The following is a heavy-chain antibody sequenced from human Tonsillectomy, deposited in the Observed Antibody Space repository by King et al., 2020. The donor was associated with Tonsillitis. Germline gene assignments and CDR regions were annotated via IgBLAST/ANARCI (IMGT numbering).Heavy chain of an antibody. CDR3: AGWVVAAAGSDY. Sequence: VQLVESGAEVKKPGASVKVSCKASGYTFTGYYMHWVRQAPGQGLEWMGWINPNSGGTNYPQKFQGRVTMTRDTSISTAYMELSRLRSDDTAVYYCAGWVVAAAGSDYWGHGTLVTVSS. D-gene: IGHD6-13*01. J-gene: IGHJ4*01. V-gene: IGHV1-2*02. CDR2: INPNSGGT. CDR1: GYTFTGYY.